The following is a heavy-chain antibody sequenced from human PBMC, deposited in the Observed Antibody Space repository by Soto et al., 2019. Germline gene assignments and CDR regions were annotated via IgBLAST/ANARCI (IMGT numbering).Heavy chain of an antibody. J-gene: IGHJ4*02. D-gene: IGHD6-13*01. Sequence: EVQLVESGGGLVQPGGSLRLSCAASGFTVSSKYMSWVRQAPGKGLEWVSVIYSGGSTYYADSVKGRFTISRDNSKNTLYLQMNSLRAEDTAVYYCASSGYSSSWYRGGDYWGQGTLVTVSS. V-gene: IGHV3-66*01. CDR3: ASSGYSSSWYRGGDY. CDR1: GFTVSSKY. CDR2: IYSGGST.